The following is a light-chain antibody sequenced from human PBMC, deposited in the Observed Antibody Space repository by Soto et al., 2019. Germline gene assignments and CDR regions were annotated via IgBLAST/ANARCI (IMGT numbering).Light chain of an antibody. CDR1: QSISSW. CDR3: QHHDNFSWT. Sequence: DIQMTQSPSTLSASEGDRVTITCRASQSISSWLAWYQQKPGKAPKLLIYDASSLESGVPSRFSGSGSGTEFTLTISGLQPDDFATYYCQHHDNFSWTFGQGTKVEIK. CDR2: DAS. J-gene: IGKJ1*01. V-gene: IGKV1-5*01.